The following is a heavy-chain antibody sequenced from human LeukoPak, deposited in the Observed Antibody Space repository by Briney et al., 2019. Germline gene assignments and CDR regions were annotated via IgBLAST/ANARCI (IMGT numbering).Heavy chain of an antibody. CDR3: ARGGSGSLYTRSRGGGMDV. CDR1: GYGFSDFY. CDR2: VDPEDGEP. V-gene: IGHV1-69-2*01. J-gene: IGHJ6*02. D-gene: IGHD3-10*01. Sequence: GASVKVSCKVSGYGFSDFYMHWVRQAPGRGLEWLGLVDPEDGEPIYAEKFRDRVTLTADTSTDTVHMELSSLRYDDTAVYYCARGGSGSLYTRSRGGGMDVWGRGTTVTVSS.